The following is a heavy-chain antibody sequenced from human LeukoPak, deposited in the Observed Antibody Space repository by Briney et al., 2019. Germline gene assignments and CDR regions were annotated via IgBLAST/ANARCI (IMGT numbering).Heavy chain of an antibody. V-gene: IGHV4-39*07. CDR2: IYYSGST. D-gene: IGHD6-13*01. CDR3: ARDHSSSCIDY. J-gene: IGHJ4*02. Sequence: SETLSLTCTVSGGSISSGDYYWSWIRQPPGKGLEWIGSIYYSGSTYYNPSLKSRVTISVDTSKNQFSLKLSSVTAADTAVYYCARDHSSSCIDYWGQGTLVTVSS. CDR1: GGSISSGDYY.